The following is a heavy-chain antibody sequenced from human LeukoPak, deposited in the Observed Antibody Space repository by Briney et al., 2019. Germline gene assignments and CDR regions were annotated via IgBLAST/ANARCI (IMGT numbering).Heavy chain of an antibody. CDR1: GFTFDDYD. CDR2: INHSGST. J-gene: IGHJ4*02. Sequence: SGGSLRVSCAASGFTFDDYDMSWIRQPPGKGLEWIGEINHSGSTNYNPSLKSRVTISVDTSKNQFSLKLSSVTAADTAVYYCARGRAGVPAGYWGQGTLVTVSS. V-gene: IGHV4-34*01. D-gene: IGHD2-2*01. CDR3: ARGRAGVPAGY.